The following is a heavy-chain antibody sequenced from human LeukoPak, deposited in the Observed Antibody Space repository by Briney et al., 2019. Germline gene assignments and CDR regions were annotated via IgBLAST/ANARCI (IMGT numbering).Heavy chain of an antibody. Sequence: GGSLRLSCVASGFTFSYYSMNWVRQAPGKGLEWVSYIISINSEIWYADSVKGRFTISRDDAKNSLYLQMNSLRDEDTAVYYCARDHGYAFDYWGQGTLVTVYS. V-gene: IGHV3-48*02. J-gene: IGHJ4*02. CDR2: IISINSEI. CDR3: ARDHGYAFDY. CDR1: GFTFSYYS. D-gene: IGHD5-12*01.